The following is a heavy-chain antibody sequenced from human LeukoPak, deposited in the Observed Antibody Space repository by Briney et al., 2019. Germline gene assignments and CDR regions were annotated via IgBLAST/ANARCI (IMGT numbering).Heavy chain of an antibody. D-gene: IGHD6-19*01. V-gene: IGHV3-9*01. Sequence: GRSLRLSCAASGFTFDDYAMHWVRQAPGKGLEWVSGISWNSGSIGYADSVKGRFTISRDNSKNMLYLQMNSLRAEDTAVYYCAKIAVAGDYWGQGTLVTVSS. CDR2: ISWNSGSI. CDR1: GFTFDDYA. CDR3: AKIAVAGDY. J-gene: IGHJ4*02.